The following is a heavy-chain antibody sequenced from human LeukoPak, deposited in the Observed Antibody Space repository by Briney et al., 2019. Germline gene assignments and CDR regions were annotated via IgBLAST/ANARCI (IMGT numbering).Heavy chain of an antibody. V-gene: IGHV3-21*01. CDR3: ARDDGEMATVDY. CDR1: GFTFSSYS. CDR2: ISSSSSYI. Sequence: GGSLRLSCAASGFTFSSYSMNWVRQAPGKGLEWVSSISSSSSYIYYADSVKGRFTISRDNAKNSLYLQMNSLRAEDTAVYYCARDDGEMATVDYWGQGTLVTVSS. J-gene: IGHJ4*02. D-gene: IGHD5-24*01.